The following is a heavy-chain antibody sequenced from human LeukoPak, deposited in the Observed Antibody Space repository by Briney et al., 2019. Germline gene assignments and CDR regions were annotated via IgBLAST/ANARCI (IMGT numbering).Heavy chain of an antibody. CDR3: AREGDIVVVKGAFDI. D-gene: IGHD2-2*01. CDR2: ISYDGSNK. Sequence: GGSLRLSCAASGFTFSSYSMNWVRQAPGKGLEWVAVISYDGSNKYYADSVKGRFTISRDNSKNTLYLQMNSLRAEDTAVYYCAREGDIVVVKGAFDIWGQGTMVTVSS. V-gene: IGHV3-30*03. J-gene: IGHJ3*02. CDR1: GFTFSSYS.